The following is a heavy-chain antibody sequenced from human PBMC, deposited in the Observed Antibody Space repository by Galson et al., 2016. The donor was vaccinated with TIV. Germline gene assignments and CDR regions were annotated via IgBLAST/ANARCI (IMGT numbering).Heavy chain of an antibody. CDR3: ARESDCSSGTCYSRAFDD. CDR1: GYTFGNYG. Sequence: SVKVSCKASGYTFGNYGISWVRQAPGQGLEWVGWISASNGDTNYARKFQGRITMTKDTFTSTVFMELRSLRSEDTAVFYCARESDCSSGTCYSRAFDDWGQGTPVTASS. CDR2: ISASNGDT. J-gene: IGHJ4*02. V-gene: IGHV1-18*04. D-gene: IGHD2-2*02.